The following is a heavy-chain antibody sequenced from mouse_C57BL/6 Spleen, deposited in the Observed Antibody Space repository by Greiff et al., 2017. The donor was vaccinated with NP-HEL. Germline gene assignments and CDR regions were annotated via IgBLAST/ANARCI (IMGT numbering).Heavy chain of an antibody. Sequence: QVHVKQPGAELVRPGSSVKLSCKASGYTFTSYWMHWVKQRPIQGLEWIGNIDPSDSETHYNQKFKDKATLTVDKSSSTAYMQLSSLRSEDSAVYYCARWETGRVDYWGQGTTLTVSS. V-gene: IGHV1-52*01. CDR3: ARWETGRVDY. CDR1: GYTFTSYW. J-gene: IGHJ2*01. D-gene: IGHD4-1*01. CDR2: IDPSDSET.